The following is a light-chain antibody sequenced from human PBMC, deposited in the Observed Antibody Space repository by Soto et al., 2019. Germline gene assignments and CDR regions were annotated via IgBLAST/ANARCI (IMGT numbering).Light chain of an antibody. Sequence: IVLMQSPDTLSLSPGERATLSCRASRSLSSDYLAWYQQKPGQAPRLLFYHASRRATGTPDRFNGSGSGTDFTFTISRLEPEDFAVYYCQQYSSSPRTFGQGTKVDIK. V-gene: IGKV3-20*01. CDR1: RSLSSDY. CDR2: HAS. J-gene: IGKJ1*01. CDR3: QQYSSSPRT.